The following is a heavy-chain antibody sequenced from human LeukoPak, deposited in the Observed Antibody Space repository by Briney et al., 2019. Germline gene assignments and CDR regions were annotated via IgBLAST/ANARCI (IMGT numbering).Heavy chain of an antibody. CDR1: GFTFSSYA. V-gene: IGHV3-20*04. CDR2: INWNGGST. CDR3: AREGSGSGSYKDY. D-gene: IGHD3-10*01. Sequence: GGSLRLSCAASGFTFSSYAMHWVRQAPGKGLEWVSGINWNGGSTGYADSVKGRFTISRDNAKNSLYLQMNSLRAEDTALYYCAREGSGSGSYKDYWGQGTLVTVSS. J-gene: IGHJ4*02.